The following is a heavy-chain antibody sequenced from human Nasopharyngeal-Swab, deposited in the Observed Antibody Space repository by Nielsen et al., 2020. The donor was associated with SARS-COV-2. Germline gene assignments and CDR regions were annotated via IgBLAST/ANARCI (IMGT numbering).Heavy chain of an antibody. D-gene: IGHD6-19*01. Sequence: ASVKVSCKASGGTFSSYAISWVRQAPGQRLEWMGWINAGNGNTKYSQKFQGRVTITRDTSASTAYMELSSLRSEDTAVYYCARDTSRFIAVAGTQLGAFDIWGQGTMVTVSS. CDR2: INAGNGNT. J-gene: IGHJ3*02. CDR3: ARDTSRFIAVAGTQLGAFDI. V-gene: IGHV1-3*01. CDR1: GGTFSSYA.